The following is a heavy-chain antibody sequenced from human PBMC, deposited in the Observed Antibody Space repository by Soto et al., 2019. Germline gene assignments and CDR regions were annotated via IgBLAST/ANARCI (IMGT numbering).Heavy chain of an antibody. V-gene: IGHV4-39*07. J-gene: IGHJ4*02. CDR1: GGSISNNNYH. D-gene: IGHD2-8*02. Sequence: SETLSLTCSVSGGSISNNNYHWGWIRQPPGKGLEWMGSIYYRGNTYYNPSLRSRITISVDTSRNQFSLRLTSVTAADTALYYCARGMTPPGAPAWYYFDSWGQGTLVTVSS. CDR2: IYYRGNT. CDR3: ARGMTPPGAPAWYYFDS.